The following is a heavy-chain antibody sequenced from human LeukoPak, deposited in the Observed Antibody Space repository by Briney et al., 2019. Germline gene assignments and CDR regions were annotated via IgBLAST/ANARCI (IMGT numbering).Heavy chain of an antibody. Sequence: GGSLRLSCAASGFTVSSNYMSWVRQTPGKGLELVANMNIDGTQRYHADSVEGRFTISRDNVKNTLYLQMNSLRVEDTAVYYCARDPGWGALDYWGQGALVIVSS. D-gene: IGHD3-16*01. CDR2: MNIDGTQR. CDR3: ARDPGWGALDY. CDR1: GFTVSSNY. J-gene: IGHJ4*02. V-gene: IGHV3-7*03.